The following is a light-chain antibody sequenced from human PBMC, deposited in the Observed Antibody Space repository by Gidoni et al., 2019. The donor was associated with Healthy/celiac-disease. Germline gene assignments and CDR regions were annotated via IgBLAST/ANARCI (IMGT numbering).Light chain of an antibody. V-gene: IGKV2-28*01. CDR1: QSLLHSNGYNY. CDR3: MQALQTPVA. CDR2: LGS. Sequence: IVMHQSPLSLPVTPGEPASISCRSSQSLLHSNGYNYLDWYLQKPGQSPQLLIYLGSNRASGVPDRFGGSGSGTDFTLKISRVEAEDVGVYYCMQALQTPVAFGQGTRLEIK. J-gene: IGKJ5*01.